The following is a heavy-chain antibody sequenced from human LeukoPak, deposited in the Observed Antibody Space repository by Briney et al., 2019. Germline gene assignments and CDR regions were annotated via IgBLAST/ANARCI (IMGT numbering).Heavy chain of an antibody. CDR1: GFTLTTYA. J-gene: IGHJ5*02. V-gene: IGHV3-23*01. CDR2: IWGSIVWT. CDR3: AKDGAA. D-gene: IGHD4/OR15-4a*01. Sequence: GGSLRLSCAASGFTLTTYAMSWVRQPPGRGRGGVSFIWGSIVWTHYADSVKGRFTISRENTKNALYLEMHSLRADDTAVYDCAKDGAAWGQGTLVTVSS.